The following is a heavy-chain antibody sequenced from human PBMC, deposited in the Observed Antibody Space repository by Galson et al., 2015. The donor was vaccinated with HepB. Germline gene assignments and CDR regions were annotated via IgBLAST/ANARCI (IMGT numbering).Heavy chain of an antibody. CDR3: ARDLGGWYGEYFQH. D-gene: IGHD6-19*01. J-gene: IGHJ1*01. Sequence: SLRLSCAASGFTFSSYWMSWVRQAPGKGLEWVANIKQDGSEKYYVDSVKGRFTISRDNAKSSLYLQMNSLRAEDTAVYYCARDLGGWYGEYFQHWGQGTLVTVSS. CDR1: GFTFSSYW. CDR2: IKQDGSEK. V-gene: IGHV3-7*01.